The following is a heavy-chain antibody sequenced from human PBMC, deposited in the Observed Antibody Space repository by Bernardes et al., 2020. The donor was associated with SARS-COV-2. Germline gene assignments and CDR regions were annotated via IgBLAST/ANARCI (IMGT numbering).Heavy chain of an antibody. D-gene: IGHD1-1*01. V-gene: IGHV3-48*01. CDR1: GFTFSSYS. CDR3: ARIPPSLLYSWYFDL. CDR2: ISSSSTTI. J-gene: IGHJ2*01. Sequence: GGSLRLSCAASGFTFSSYSMNWVRQAPGKGLEWVSYISSSSTTIYYADSVKGRFTISRNNAKNSLDLQMNSLRAEDTAVYYCARIPPSLLYSWYFDLWGRGALVTVSS.